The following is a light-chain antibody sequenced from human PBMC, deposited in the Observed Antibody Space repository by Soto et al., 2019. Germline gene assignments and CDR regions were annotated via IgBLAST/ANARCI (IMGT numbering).Light chain of an antibody. CDR2: GAS. Sequence: LILTQSPGTLSLSPGERATLSCRASESVRNNSLAWYQQHPGQAPRLLIFGASSRATGIPDRFTGTGSGADFSLPITRLEPADPAAYCRHHYGYGADAFGQGTKLEIK. CDR1: ESVRNNS. V-gene: IGKV3-20*01. CDR3: HHYGYGADA. J-gene: IGKJ2*01.